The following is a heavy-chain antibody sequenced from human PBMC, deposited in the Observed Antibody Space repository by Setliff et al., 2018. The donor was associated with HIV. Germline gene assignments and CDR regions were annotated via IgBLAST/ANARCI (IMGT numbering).Heavy chain of an antibody. CDR3: ARRGAAMVLNWFDP. CDR1: GASVSINSHY. D-gene: IGHD5-18*01. Sequence: PSETLSLTCTVSGASVSINSHYWAWIRQPPGKTLEYIGYIHYTGSTTYSTPLKSRVTVSPDTSKNQFSLKLRSVTAADTAVYYCARRGAAMVLNWFDPWGQGTLVTVSS. J-gene: IGHJ5*02. V-gene: IGHV4-61*05. CDR2: IHYTGST.